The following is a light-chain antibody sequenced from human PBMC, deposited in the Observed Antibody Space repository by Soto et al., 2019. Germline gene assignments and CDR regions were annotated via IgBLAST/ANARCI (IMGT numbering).Light chain of an antibody. CDR3: QQYDAWPPGT. J-gene: IGKJ4*01. Sequence: DIVMTQSPAFLSASLGERVTLSCRASRSIDTYLAWFQHKLGQPPRLLIFGASTRAASVPPRFCGGGSGTEFTLTITSLQSEDLAVYFCQQYDAWPPGTFGGGTTVEI. V-gene: IGKV3-15*01. CDR2: GAS. CDR1: RSIDTY.